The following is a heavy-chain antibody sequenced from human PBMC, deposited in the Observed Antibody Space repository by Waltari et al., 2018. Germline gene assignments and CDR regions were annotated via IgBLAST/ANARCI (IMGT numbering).Heavy chain of an antibody. CDR1: GGSFSGYY. V-gene: IGHV4-34*01. J-gene: IGHJ4*02. CDR2: INKSGST. Sequence: QVQLQQRGAGLLKPSETLSLPCAVFGGSFSGYYWSWLRQPPGTGLLWIGEINKSGSTNYNPSLKSRVTISVDTSKNQFSLKLSSVTAADTAVYYCARVPPGYWGQGTLVTVSS. CDR3: ARVPPGY.